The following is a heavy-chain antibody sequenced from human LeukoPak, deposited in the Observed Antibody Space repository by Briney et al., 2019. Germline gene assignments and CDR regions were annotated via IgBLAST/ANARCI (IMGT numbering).Heavy chain of an antibody. Sequence: PGGSLRLSCAASGSTFSSYAMSWVRQAPGKGLEWVSAISGSGGSTYYADSVKGRFTISRDNSKNTLYLQMNSLRAEDTAVYYCARTIFGVVIFPYYMDVWGKGTTVTVSS. J-gene: IGHJ6*03. CDR3: ARTIFGVVIFPYYMDV. CDR2: ISGSGGST. D-gene: IGHD3-3*01. CDR1: GSTFSSYA. V-gene: IGHV3-23*01.